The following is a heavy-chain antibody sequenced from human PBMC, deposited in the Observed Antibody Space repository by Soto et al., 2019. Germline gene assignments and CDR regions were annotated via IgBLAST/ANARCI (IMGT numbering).Heavy chain of an antibody. Sequence: SLRLSCAASGFTFDDYAMHWVRQAPGKGLEWVSGISWNSGSIGYADSVKGRFTISRDNAKNSLYLQLNSLRAEDTALYYCAKALRYYDSSASDYWGQGTLVTVSS. D-gene: IGHD3-22*01. CDR3: AKALRYYDSSASDY. CDR1: GFTFDDYA. CDR2: ISWNSGSI. J-gene: IGHJ4*02. V-gene: IGHV3-9*01.